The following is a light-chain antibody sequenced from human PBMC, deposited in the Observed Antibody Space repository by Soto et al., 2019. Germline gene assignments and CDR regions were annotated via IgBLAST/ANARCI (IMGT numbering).Light chain of an antibody. Sequence: QSALTQPASVSGSPGQSITISCTGTSSDVGGYNYVSWYQQHPGKAPKLMMYEVSNRPSGVSNRLSGSKSGNTASLTISGLQSEDEAEYYCNSYTSSSTFVFGTGTKVTVL. J-gene: IGLJ1*01. CDR1: SSDVGGYNY. CDR3: NSYTSSSTFV. V-gene: IGLV2-14*01. CDR2: EVS.